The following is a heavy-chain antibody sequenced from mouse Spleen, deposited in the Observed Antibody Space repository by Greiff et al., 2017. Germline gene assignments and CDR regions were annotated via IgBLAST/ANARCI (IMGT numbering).Heavy chain of an antibody. CDR3: ARWDYYGNYGFAY. CDR2: LNPNNGGT. D-gene: IGHD2-1*01. Sequence: EVQLQQSGPELVKPGASVKIPCKASGYTFPDYNMDWVNQSPGNSLEWIGDLNPNNGGTISKQKFKGKATLTVDQSSSTAYMELRSLTSEDTAVYYCARWDYYGNYGFAYWGQGTLGTVSA. V-gene: IGHV1-18*01. J-gene: IGHJ3*01. CDR1: GYTFPDYN.